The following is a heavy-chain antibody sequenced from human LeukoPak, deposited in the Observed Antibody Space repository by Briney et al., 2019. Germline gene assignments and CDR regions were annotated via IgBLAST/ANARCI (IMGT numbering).Heavy chain of an antibody. J-gene: IGHJ4*02. Sequence: EASVKVSCKASGYTFIGYYMHWVRQAPGQGLEWMGWINPNSGGTNFAQKFQGRVAMTRDTSISTAYLELGSLRSDDTAVYFCARARWQLVPYFDSWGQGTLVTVSS. CDR2: INPNSGGT. CDR1: GYTFIGYY. V-gene: IGHV1-2*02. CDR3: ARARWQLVPYFDS. D-gene: IGHD6-6*01.